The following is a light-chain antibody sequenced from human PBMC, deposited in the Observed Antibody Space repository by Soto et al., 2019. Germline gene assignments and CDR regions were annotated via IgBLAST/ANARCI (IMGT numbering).Light chain of an antibody. CDR2: DAS. Sequence: EIVLTQSPATLSLSPGERATLSCRASQSVSSYLAWYQQKRGQAPRLLIYDASNRATGIPARFSGSGSGTYFTLTISSLEPEDCAVYYCQQRSNWPLTFGGGTKVEIK. CDR1: QSVSSY. J-gene: IGKJ4*01. V-gene: IGKV3-11*01. CDR3: QQRSNWPLT.